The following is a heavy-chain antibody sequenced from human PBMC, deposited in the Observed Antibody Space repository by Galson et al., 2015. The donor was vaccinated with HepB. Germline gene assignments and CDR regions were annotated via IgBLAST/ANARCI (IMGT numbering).Heavy chain of an antibody. Sequence: SVKVSCKASGGTFSSYAISWVRQAPGQGLEWMGGIIPIFGTANYAQKFQGRVTITADESTSTAYMELSSLRSEDTAVYYCARDLGGLLGAFDIWGQGTMVTVSS. CDR2: IIPIFGTA. V-gene: IGHV1-69*13. J-gene: IGHJ3*02. CDR3: ARDLGGLLGAFDI. CDR1: GGTFSSYA. D-gene: IGHD2-15*01.